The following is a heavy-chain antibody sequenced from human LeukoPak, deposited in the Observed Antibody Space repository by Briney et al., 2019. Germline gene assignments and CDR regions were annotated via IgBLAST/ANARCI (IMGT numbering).Heavy chain of an antibody. J-gene: IGHJ5*02. D-gene: IGHD1-26*01. CDR1: GGSFSGYY. CDR3: ARRSGNYRGPNWFDP. CDR2: INHSGST. V-gene: IGHV4-34*01. Sequence: PSETLSLTCAVYGGSFSGYYWSWIRQPPGKGLEWIGEINHSGSTNYNPSLKSRVTISVDTSKNQFSLKLSSVTAADTAVYYCARRSGNYRGPNWFDPWGQGTLVIVSS.